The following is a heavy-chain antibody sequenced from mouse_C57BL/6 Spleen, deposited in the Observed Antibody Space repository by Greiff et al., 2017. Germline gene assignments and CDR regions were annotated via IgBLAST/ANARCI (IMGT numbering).Heavy chain of an antibody. CDR3: ANYYGSSYGY. CDR2: IYPRSGNT. V-gene: IGHV1-81*01. J-gene: IGHJ2*01. Sequence: VQVVESGAELARPGASVKLSCKASGYTFTSYGISWVKQRTGQGLEWIGEIYPRSGNTYYNEKFKGKATLTADKSSSTAYMELRSLTSEDSAVYFCANYYGSSYGYWGQGTTLTVSS. CDR1: GYTFTSYG. D-gene: IGHD1-1*01.